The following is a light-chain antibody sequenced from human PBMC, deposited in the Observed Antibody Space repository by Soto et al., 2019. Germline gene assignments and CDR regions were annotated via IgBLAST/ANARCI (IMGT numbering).Light chain of an antibody. CDR3: QQYNRYSLT. Sequence: DIQMTQYPSTLSASVGDRVTITCRASQSISSWLAWYQQKPGKAPKLLIYGASSLESGVPSRFSGSGSDTEFTLTINNLQPDDFATYHCQQYNRYSLTFGGGTKVDIK. J-gene: IGKJ4*01. V-gene: IGKV1-5*01. CDR1: QSISSW. CDR2: GAS.